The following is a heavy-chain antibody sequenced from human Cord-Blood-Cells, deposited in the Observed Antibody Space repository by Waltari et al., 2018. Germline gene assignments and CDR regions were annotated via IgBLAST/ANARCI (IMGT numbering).Heavy chain of an antibody. D-gene: IGHD2-15*01. J-gene: IGHJ3*02. CDR2: INHSGST. Sequence: QVRLQQWGAGLLKPSETLPLTCAVYGGSFSGYYWRWIRQPPGKGLEWIGEINHSGSTNYNPSLKSRVTISVDTSKNQFSLKLSSVTAADTAVYYCARGCSGGSCYSAFDIWGQGTMVTVSS. CDR3: ARGCSGGSCYSAFDI. CDR1: GGSFSGYY. V-gene: IGHV4-34*01.